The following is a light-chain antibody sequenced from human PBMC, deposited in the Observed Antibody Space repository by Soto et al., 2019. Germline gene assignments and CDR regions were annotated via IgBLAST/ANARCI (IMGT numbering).Light chain of an antibody. V-gene: IGKV3-11*01. CDR3: QQRSNWPRT. CDR1: QSVSSY. Sequence: EIVLTHSPATLSLSPGETATVSCRASQSVSSYLAWYQQKPGQAPRLLIYDASNRATGIPARFSGSGSGTDFTLTISSLEPEDFAVYYCQQRSNWPRTFGQGTKVDIK. CDR2: DAS. J-gene: IGKJ1*01.